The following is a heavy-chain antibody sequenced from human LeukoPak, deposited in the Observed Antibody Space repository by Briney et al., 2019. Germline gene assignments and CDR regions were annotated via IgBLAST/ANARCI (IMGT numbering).Heavy chain of an antibody. CDR1: GFTFTGYT. J-gene: IGHJ4*02. CDR3: AKAHPGFDY. CDR2: IGSSSTFI. Sequence: GGSLRLSCAASGFTFTGYTMNWVRQAPGKGLEWVSSIGSSSTFIYNADSVKGRFTISRDNAKNSLFLQMNSLRAEDTAVYYCAKAHPGFDYWGQGTLVTVSS. V-gene: IGHV3-21*01.